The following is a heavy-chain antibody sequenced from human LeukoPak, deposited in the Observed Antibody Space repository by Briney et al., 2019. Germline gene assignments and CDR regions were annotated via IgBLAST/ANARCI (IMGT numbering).Heavy chain of an antibody. D-gene: IGHD3-22*01. CDR1: GFSFSDYG. V-gene: IGHV3-69-1*01. J-gene: IGHJ4*02. CDR3: ARGGYPRH. CDR2: IGSGGHT. Sequence: GGSLRLSCDTSGFSFSDYGMNWVRQAPGKGLEWVSSIGSGGHTFYADSVKGRFTISRDNAKNSMYLQMNSLRAEDTAVYYCARGGYPRHWGQGSLVTVSS.